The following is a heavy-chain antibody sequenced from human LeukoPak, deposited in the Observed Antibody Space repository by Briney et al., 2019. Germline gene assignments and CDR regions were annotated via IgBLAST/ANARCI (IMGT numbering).Heavy chain of an antibody. J-gene: IGHJ6*03. Sequence: GGSLRLSCAASGFTFSGSAMHWVRQASGKGLEWVGRIRSKANSYATAYAASVKGRFTISRDDSKNTAYLQMNSLKTEDTAVYYCTRHGGMVRGVRALYYYYYMDVWGKGTTVTVSS. V-gene: IGHV3-73*01. D-gene: IGHD3-10*01. CDR3: TRHGGMVRGVRALYYYYYMDV. CDR1: GFTFSGSA. CDR2: IRSKANSYAT.